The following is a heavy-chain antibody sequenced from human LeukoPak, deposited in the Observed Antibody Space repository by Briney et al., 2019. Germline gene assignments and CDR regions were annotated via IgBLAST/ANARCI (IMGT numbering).Heavy chain of an antibody. CDR2: IIPIFGTA. J-gene: IGHJ4*02. CDR3: ARDSGYHYDKFDC. Sequence: ASVTVSCKASGGTFSSYAISWERQAPGQGLEWMGGIIPIFGTANYAQKFQGRVTITADESTSTAYMELSSLRSEDTAVYYCARDSGYHYDKFDCWGQGTLVTVSS. D-gene: IGHD3-22*01. CDR1: GGTFSSYA. V-gene: IGHV1-69*13.